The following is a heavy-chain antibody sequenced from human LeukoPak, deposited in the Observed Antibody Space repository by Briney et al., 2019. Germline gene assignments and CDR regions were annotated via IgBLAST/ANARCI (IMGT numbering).Heavy chain of an antibody. J-gene: IGHJ4*02. CDR1: GFTFSYYY. CDR2: ISSSGSIK. V-gene: IGHV3-11*01. CDR3: ARPWGY. Sequence: PGGSLRLSCAASGFTFSYYYMSWIRQAPGKGLEWVSYISSSGSIKYYTDSVKGRFTISRYNAKNSLYLQMNSLRAEDTAVYYCARPWGYWGQGTLVTVSS. D-gene: IGHD3-16*01.